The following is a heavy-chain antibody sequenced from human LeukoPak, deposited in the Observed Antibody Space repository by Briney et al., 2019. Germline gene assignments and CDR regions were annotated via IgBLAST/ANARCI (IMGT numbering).Heavy chain of an antibody. CDR3: ARLVIGIYYFDY. CDR1: GDSISSSSYY. Sequence: SETLSLTCTVSGDSISSSSYYWGWIRQPPGKGLEWIGSIYYSGSTYYNPSLKSRVTISVDTSKNQFSLKLSSVTAADTAVYYCARLVIGIYYFDYWGQGTLVTVSS. J-gene: IGHJ4*02. V-gene: IGHV4-39*01. D-gene: IGHD2-21*01. CDR2: IYYSGST.